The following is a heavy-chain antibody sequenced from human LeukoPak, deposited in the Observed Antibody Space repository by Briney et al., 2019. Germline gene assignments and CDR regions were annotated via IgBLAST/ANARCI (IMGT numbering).Heavy chain of an antibody. CDR2: IWYGGSNK. CDR1: GFTFSSYG. D-gene: IGHD2-21*02. CDR3: ARELICAGGCYPGGFFDY. J-gene: IGHJ4*02. Sequence: GRSLRLSCAASGFTFSSYGMQWVRQAPGKGLEWVAVIWYGGSNKYYADSVKGRFTISRDNSKNTLYLQMNSLRAEDTAVYYCARELICAGGCYPGGFFDYWGQGTLVTVSS. V-gene: IGHV3-33*01.